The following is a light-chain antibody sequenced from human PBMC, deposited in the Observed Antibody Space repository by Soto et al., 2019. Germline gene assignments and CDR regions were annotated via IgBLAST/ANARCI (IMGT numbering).Light chain of an antibody. CDR3: YSYAGSSTYV. V-gene: IGLV2-23*01. J-gene: IGLJ1*01. CDR2: EGS. CDR1: SGDVGSYNL. Sequence: QSVLTQPASVSGSPGQSITISCTGTSGDVGSYNLVSWYQQHPGKAPKLMIYEGSKRPSGVSNRFSGSKSGNTASLTISGLQAEDEADYYCYSYAGSSTYVFXTGTKVTVL.